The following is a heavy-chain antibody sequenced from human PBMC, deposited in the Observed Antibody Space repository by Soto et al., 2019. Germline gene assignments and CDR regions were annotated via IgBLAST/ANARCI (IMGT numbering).Heavy chain of an antibody. CDR1: GGSISSYY. CDR3: AREDYGGNSYYFDY. J-gene: IGHJ4*02. D-gene: IGHD4-17*01. Sequence: SETLSFTCTVSGGSISSYYWSWIRQPPGKGLEWIGYIYYSGSTNYNPSLKSRVTISVDTSKNQFSLKLSSVTAADTAVYYCAREDYGGNSYYFDYWGQGTLVTVSS. CDR2: IYYSGST. V-gene: IGHV4-59*01.